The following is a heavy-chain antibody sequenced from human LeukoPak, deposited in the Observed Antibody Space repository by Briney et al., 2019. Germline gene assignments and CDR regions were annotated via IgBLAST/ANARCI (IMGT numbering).Heavy chain of an antibody. Sequence: PGGSLRLSCAASGFTFSSYAMNWVRQAPGKGLEWVSAISGSGGSTYYADSVKGRFTISRDNSKNTLYLQMNSLRAEDTAVYYCAKDPPTSYDSSGYDDYWGHGTLVTVSS. D-gene: IGHD3-22*01. CDR2: ISGSGGST. J-gene: IGHJ4*01. CDR3: AKDPPTSYDSSGYDDY. V-gene: IGHV3-23*01. CDR1: GFTFSSYA.